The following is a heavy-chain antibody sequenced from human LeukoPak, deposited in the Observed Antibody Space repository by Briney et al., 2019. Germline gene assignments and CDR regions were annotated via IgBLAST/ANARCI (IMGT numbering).Heavy chain of an antibody. D-gene: IGHD6-19*01. CDR1: GFTFISYA. CDR2: ISGSGGST. CDR3: AKVAVSYSSGWAYYFDY. J-gene: IGHJ4*02. Sequence: PGGSLRLSCAASGFTFISYAMSWVRQAPGKGLEWVSAISGSGGSTYYADSVKGRFTISRDNSKNTLYLQMNSLRAEDTAVYYCAKVAVSYSSGWAYYFDYWGQGTLVTVSS. V-gene: IGHV3-23*01.